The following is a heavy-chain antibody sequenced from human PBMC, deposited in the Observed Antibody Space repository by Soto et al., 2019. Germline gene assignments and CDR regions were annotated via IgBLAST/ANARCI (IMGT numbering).Heavy chain of an antibody. D-gene: IGHD3-10*01. CDR1: GFTFIDYY. Sequence: WGSLRLSCAASGFTFIDYYMSLIRHSPLKGLEWVSYISGSSIYTNYAGSVKGRFTVSRDNAKNSLYLQMSSLRAEDTAVYYCARDRGVGQPAGWFDPWGQGTLVTVSS. J-gene: IGHJ5*02. CDR2: ISGSSIYT. V-gene: IGHV3-11*06. CDR3: ARDRGVGQPAGWFDP.